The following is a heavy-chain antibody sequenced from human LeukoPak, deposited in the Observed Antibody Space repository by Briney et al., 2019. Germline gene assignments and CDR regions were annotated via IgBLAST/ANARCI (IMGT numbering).Heavy chain of an antibody. J-gene: IGHJ4*02. Sequence: GGSLRLSCAASGFTFDTYGMHWVRQAPGKGLEWVAVIWYDGSNKYYADSVKGRFTISRDNSKNTLYLQMNSLRAEDTAVYYCASRGGVAGPLSYWGQGTLVTVSS. D-gene: IGHD6-19*01. CDR3: ASRGGVAGPLSY. V-gene: IGHV3-33*01. CDR1: GFTFDTYG. CDR2: IWYDGSNK.